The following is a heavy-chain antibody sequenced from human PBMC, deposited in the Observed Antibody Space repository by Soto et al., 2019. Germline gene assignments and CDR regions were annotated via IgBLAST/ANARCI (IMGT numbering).Heavy chain of an antibody. D-gene: IGHD3-22*01. V-gene: IGHV3-49*04. CDR3: TRAESPAIAYFFDY. CDR1: GFTFGNYA. J-gene: IGHJ4*02. Sequence: GGSLRLSCTVSGFTFGNYAINWVHQAPGKGLEWVGLIRNQTYSGTTEYAASMNGRFTISRDDSNSIAYLQMNSLKTEDSAVYYCTRAESPAIAYFFDYWGQGTLVTVSS. CDR2: IRNQTYSGTT.